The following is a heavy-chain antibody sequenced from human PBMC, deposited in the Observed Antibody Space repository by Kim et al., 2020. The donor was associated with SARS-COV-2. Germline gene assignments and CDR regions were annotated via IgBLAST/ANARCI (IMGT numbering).Heavy chain of an antibody. Sequence: SETLSLTCAVYGGSFSGYYWSWIRQPPGKGLEWIGEINHSGSTNYNPSLKSRVTISVDTSKNQFSLKLSSVTAADTAVYYCARGPIIPYSSSWYGASYYMDVWGKGTTVTVSS. CDR1: GGSFSGYY. J-gene: IGHJ6*03. D-gene: IGHD6-13*01. CDR2: INHSGST. CDR3: ARGPIIPYSSSWYGASYYMDV. V-gene: IGHV4-34*01.